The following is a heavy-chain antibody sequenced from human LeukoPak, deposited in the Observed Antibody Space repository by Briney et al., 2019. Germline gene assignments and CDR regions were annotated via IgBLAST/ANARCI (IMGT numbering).Heavy chain of an antibody. CDR2: IYHSGST. Sequence: SETLSLTCTVSGYSISSGYYWGWIRQPPGKGLEWIGSIYHSGSTYYNPSLKSRATISVDTSKNQFSLKLSSVTAADTAVYYCAGGVQGIAAAGDYYYMDVWGKGTTVTVSS. J-gene: IGHJ6*03. CDR1: GYSISSGYY. D-gene: IGHD6-13*01. CDR3: AGGVQGIAAAGDYYYMDV. V-gene: IGHV4-38-2*02.